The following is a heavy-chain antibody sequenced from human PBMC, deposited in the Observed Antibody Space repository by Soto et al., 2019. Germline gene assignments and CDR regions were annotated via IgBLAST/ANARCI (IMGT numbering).Heavy chain of an antibody. J-gene: IGHJ6*02. CDR3: ARLGIAAAEAYGMDV. D-gene: IGHD6-13*01. V-gene: IGHV5-10-1*01. Sequence: EVQLVQSGAEVKKPGESLRISCKGSGYTFTSYWISWVRQMPGKGLEWMGRIDPSDSYTNYSPSFQGHVTISADKSISTAHLQWSSLKASDTARYYCARLGIAAAEAYGMDVWGQGTTVAVSS. CDR1: GYTFTSYW. CDR2: IDPSDSYT.